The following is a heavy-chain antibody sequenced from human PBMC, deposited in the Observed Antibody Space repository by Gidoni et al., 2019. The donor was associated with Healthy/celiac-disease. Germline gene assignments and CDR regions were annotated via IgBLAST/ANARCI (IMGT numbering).Heavy chain of an antibody. V-gene: IGHV2-5*02. J-gene: IGHJ5*02. CDR1: GFSLSTSGVG. D-gene: IGHD6-13*01. CDR2: IYWDDDK. Sequence: QITLKESGPTLVKPTQTLTLTCTFSGFSLSTSGVGVGWIRQPPGKALEWLALIYWDDDKRYSPSLKSRLTITKDTSKNQVVLTMTNMDPVDTATYYCAHRQSSSWYGRRDWFDPWGQGTLVTVSS. CDR3: AHRQSSSWYGRRDWFDP.